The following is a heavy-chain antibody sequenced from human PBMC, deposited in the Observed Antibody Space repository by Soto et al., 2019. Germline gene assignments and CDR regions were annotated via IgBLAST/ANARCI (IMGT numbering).Heavy chain of an antibody. Sequence: QVQLVQSGAEVKKPGASVKVSCKASGYTFTSYGISWVRQAPGQGLEWMGCISAYNGNTNYAQKLQGRVTMTTDTSTSTAYMELRSLRSDDTSVYYCARDGVDTATGYYYGRDVWGQGTTVTVSS. V-gene: IGHV1-18*01. CDR3: ARDGVDTATGYYYGRDV. D-gene: IGHD5-18*01. CDR2: ISAYNGNT. CDR1: GYTFTSYG. J-gene: IGHJ6*02.